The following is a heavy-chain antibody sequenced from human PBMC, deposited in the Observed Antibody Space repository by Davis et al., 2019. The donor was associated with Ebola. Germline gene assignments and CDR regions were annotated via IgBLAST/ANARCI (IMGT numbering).Heavy chain of an antibody. D-gene: IGHD2-2*03. Sequence: SETLSLTCTVSGGALGSGTHFWSWIRQHPGRGLEWIGYVFHSGSTFFTPYLKSRVTMSVDTSKSQFSLKLSSVTAADTAVYYCARGFPLGIVVVTAAMRWFDPWGQGTLVTVSS. CDR1: GGALGSGTHF. CDR2: VFHSGST. J-gene: IGHJ5*02. V-gene: IGHV4-31*03. CDR3: ARGFPLGIVVVTAAMRWFDP.